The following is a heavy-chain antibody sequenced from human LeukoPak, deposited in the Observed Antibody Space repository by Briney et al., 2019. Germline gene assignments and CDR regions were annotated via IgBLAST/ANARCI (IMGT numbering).Heavy chain of an antibody. CDR2: ISDIGSI. V-gene: IGHV4-59*08. J-gene: IGHJ4*02. D-gene: IGHD2/OR15-2a*01. CDR1: GASITGDY. Sequence: PSETLSLTCTVSGASITGDYWSWIRQPPGKGLEWIAYISDIGSINYNPSLKSRVTISLDTSKNQFSLKLSSVTAADTAVYYCAGHHPRNTVDFWGQGTLVTVSS. CDR3: AGHHPRNTVDF.